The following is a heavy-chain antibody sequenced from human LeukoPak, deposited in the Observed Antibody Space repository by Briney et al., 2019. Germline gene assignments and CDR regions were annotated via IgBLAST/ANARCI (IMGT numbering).Heavy chain of an antibody. V-gene: IGHV4-59*01. CDR2: IYYSGST. CDR1: GGSISSYY. D-gene: IGHD3-9*01. CDR3: ARSSSDPKYDILTGYPVGYFDY. Sequence: SETLSLTCTVSGGSISSYYWSWIGQPPGKGLEWIGYIYYSGSTNYNPSLKSRVTISVDTSKNQFSLKLSSVTAADTAVYYCARSSSDPKYDILTGYPVGYFDYWGQGTLVTVSS. J-gene: IGHJ4*02.